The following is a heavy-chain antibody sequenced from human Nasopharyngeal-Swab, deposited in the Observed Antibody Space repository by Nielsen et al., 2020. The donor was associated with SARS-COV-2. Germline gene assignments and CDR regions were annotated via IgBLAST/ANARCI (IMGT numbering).Heavy chain of an antibody. D-gene: IGHD1-26*01. CDR3: ARGRRGIVGANVYYFDY. J-gene: IGHJ4*02. V-gene: IGHV1-8*01. Sequence: ASVKVSCKASGYTFTSYDINWVRQATGQGLEWMGWMNPNSVNTGYAQKFQGRVTMTRNTSISTAYMELSSLRSEDTAVYYCARGRRGIVGANVYYFDYWGQGTLVTVSS. CDR1: GYTFTSYD. CDR2: MNPNSVNT.